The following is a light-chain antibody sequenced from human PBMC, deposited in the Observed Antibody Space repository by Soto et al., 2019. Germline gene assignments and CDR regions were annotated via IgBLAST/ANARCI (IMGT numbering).Light chain of an antibody. V-gene: IGLV1-40*01. CDR1: GSNIGAGYD. CDR3: QSFDTNLNAVV. CDR2: DTT. J-gene: IGLJ2*01. Sequence: QSVLTQPPSVSGAPGQSVTISCIGSGSNIGAGYDVHWYQPLPGVAPKLLIFDTTNRPSGIPGRFSGSKSGASASLAITGLLPEDEADFFCQSFDTNLNAVVFGVGTKVTVL.